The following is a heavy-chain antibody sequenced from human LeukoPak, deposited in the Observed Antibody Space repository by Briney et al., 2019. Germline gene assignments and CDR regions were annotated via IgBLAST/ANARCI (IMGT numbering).Heavy chain of an antibody. CDR2: ITGSSRST. V-gene: IGHV3-23*01. Sequence: GGSLRLSCAASGFTFNNCAMSWVRQAPGKGLEWVSAITGSSRSTYYADSVKGRFTISRDNSKNTLYLQMNSLRAEDTAIYYCAKDQLNRFCSGGSCSTTHDYWGQGTLVTVSS. CDR3: AKDQLNRFCSGGSCSTTHDY. CDR1: GFTFNNCA. J-gene: IGHJ4*02. D-gene: IGHD2-15*01.